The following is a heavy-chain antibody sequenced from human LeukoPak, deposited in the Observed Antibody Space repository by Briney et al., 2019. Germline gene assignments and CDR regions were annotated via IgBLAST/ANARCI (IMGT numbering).Heavy chain of an antibody. CDR2: ISYDGSNK. J-gene: IGHJ4*02. V-gene: IGHV3-30-3*01. CDR3: APGLTY. Sequence: GGSLRLSCAASGFTFSSYAMHWVRQAPGKGLEWVAVISYDGSNKYYADSVKGRFTISRDNSKNKVYLHMTSLRIEDTAIYYCAPGLTYWGQGALVTVAS. D-gene: IGHD2-8*02. CDR1: GFTFSSYA.